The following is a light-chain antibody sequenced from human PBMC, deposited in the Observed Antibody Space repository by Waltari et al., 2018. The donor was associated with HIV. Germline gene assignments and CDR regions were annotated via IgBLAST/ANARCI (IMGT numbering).Light chain of an antibody. CDR2: GAS. J-gene: IGKJ4*01. Sequence: DVQMTQSPSSLSASIGDRVIISCRASQDISNLLAWFQQRPGKAPKSLIYGASTLQTGVPSSKFSGAGSGTDFTLTITNLQPEDVATYYCQQYTSFPLTVGGGTTVEI. CDR3: QQYTSFPLT. V-gene: IGKV1-16*02. CDR1: QDISNL.